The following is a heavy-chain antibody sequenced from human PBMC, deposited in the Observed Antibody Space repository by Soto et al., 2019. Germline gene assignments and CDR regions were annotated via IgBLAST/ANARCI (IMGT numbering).Heavy chain of an antibody. D-gene: IGHD3-22*01. Sequence: SRSSLRLSCVVSGLTVSSNRLTWVRQTPGQGLEWVSDLYLYGSAYYADSVKGRLTISRDNSKNTLYLQMNSLRAEDTAVYYCAKDRHPDGITMIVVVENWFDPWGQGTLVTVYS. CDR1: GLTVSSNR. CDR3: AKDRHPDGITMIVVVENWFDP. CDR2: LYLYGSA. V-gene: IGHV3-53*01. J-gene: IGHJ5*02.